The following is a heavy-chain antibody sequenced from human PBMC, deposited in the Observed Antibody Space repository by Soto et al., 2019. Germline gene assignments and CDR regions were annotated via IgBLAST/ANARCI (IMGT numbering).Heavy chain of an antibody. V-gene: IGHV3-15*07. CDR3: SHGYYQYFAS. CDR1: GVTLTNVW. CDR2: IKCETDGGTA. D-gene: IGHD5-18*01. J-gene: IGHJ4*02. Sequence: PGGSLRLSCAVSGVTLTNVWTNWVRQAPGKGPEWVGRIKCETDGGTADFAAPVKGRFTISRDDSENTLYLQMNSLKTEDTAVYYCSHGYYQYFASWGQGTLVTVSS.